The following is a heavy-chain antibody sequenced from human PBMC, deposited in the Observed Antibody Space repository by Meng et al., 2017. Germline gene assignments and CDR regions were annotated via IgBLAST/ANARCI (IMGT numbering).Heavy chain of an antibody. CDR2: INHSGST. J-gene: IGHJ5*02. V-gene: IGHV4-34*01. Sequence: QVQLQQWGAGLLQPAETLPLTCLVYGWSFSGYYWSWIRQPPGKGLEWIGEINHSGSTNYNPSLKSRVTISVDTSKNQFSLKLSSVTAADTAVYYCARRRGGSSDWFDPWGQGTLVTVSS. D-gene: IGHD6-6*01. CDR3: ARRRGGSSDWFDP. CDR1: GWSFSGYY.